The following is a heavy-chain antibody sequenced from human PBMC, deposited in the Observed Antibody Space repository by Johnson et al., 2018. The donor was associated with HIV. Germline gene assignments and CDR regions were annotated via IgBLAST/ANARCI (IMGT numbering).Heavy chain of an antibody. CDR1: GFTFSSYA. V-gene: IGHV3-30-3*01. J-gene: IGHJ3*02. D-gene: IGHD2-2*01. Sequence: VQLVESGGGVVQPGRSLRLSCAASGFTFSSYAMHWVRQAPGKGLEWVAVISYDGSNKYYADSVKGRFTISIDDSKNTLYLQMNSLRGDDTAVYYCARPAIVVLPAGAFDIWGPGTMVTVSS. CDR2: ISYDGSNK. CDR3: ARPAIVVLPAGAFDI.